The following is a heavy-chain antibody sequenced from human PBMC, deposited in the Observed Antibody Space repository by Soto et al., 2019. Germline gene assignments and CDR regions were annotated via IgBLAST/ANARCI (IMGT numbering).Heavy chain of an antibody. CDR3: FRANYCSYRGMDV. V-gene: IGHV3-73*01. J-gene: IGHJ6*02. CDR1: AFAFSGST. Sequence: PGGWLRLSCSCSAFAFSGSTIQWVRQASGKGLEWVGRIRVKANSYATAYAAAVKGRFIISRDDSETTAYLQMNSLKIEDTAVYYCFRANYCSYRGMDVWGQGTTVTAS. CDR2: IRVKANSYAT.